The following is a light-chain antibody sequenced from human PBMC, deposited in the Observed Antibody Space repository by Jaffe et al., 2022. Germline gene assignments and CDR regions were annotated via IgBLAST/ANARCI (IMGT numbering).Light chain of an antibody. V-gene: IGKV3-20*01. CDR2: GAS. CDR3: QQYGTSPMYT. J-gene: IGKJ2*01. Sequence: EFVLTQSPVTLSLSPGERATLSCRASQTVAISYLAWYQQKPGQAPRLLIYGASYRATGIPDRFSGSGSGTDFTLTISRLEPEDFAVYYCQQYGTSPMYTFGQGTKLEIK. CDR1: QTVAISY.